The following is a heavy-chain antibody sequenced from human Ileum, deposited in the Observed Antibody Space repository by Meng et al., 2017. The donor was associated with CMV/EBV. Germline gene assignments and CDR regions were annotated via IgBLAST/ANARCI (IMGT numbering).Heavy chain of an antibody. CDR3: ARGNRATDANFDY. J-gene: IGHJ4*02. CDR2: IYYDGAR. Sequence: SETLSLTCTVSGASMRNYYWSWIQQPPGKGLEWIGNIYYDGARNYNPSLKSRMIILIDTSKNQFSLKVGSVTAADTAVYYCARGNRATDANFDYWGQGTLVTVSS. D-gene: IGHD2-8*01. V-gene: IGHV4-59*01. CDR1: GASMRNYY.